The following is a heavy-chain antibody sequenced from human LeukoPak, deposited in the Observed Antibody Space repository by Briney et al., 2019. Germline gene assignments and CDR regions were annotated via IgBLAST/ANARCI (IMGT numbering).Heavy chain of an antibody. CDR1: GGSFSGYY. CDR2: INHSGST. Sequence: SETLSLTCAAYGGSFSGYYWSWIRQPPGKGLEWIGEINHSGSTNYNPSLKSRVTISVDTSKNQFSLKLSSVTAADTAVYYCAGGGELLYRTPGNWFDPWGQGTLVTVSS. D-gene: IGHD3-10*01. CDR3: AGGGELLYRTPGNWFDP. V-gene: IGHV4-34*01. J-gene: IGHJ5*02.